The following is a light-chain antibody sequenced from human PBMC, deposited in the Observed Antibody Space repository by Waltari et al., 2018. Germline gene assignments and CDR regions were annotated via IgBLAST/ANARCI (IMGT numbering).Light chain of an antibody. Sequence: EIVLKQSPGTLSLSPGERAPLSCRASQSVSRALAWYQQNPGQAPRLLIYGASNRATGIPDRFSGSGSGTDFSLIISRLEPEDFAVYYCQHYVSLPVTFGQGTKVEIK. V-gene: IGKV3-20*01. CDR1: QSVSRA. CDR3: QHYVSLPVT. CDR2: GAS. J-gene: IGKJ1*01.